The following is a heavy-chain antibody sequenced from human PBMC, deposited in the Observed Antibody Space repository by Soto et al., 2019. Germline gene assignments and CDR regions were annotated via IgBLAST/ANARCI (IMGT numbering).Heavy chain of an antibody. V-gene: IGHV1-18*01. CDR2: ISAYNGNT. CDR3: ARNSASIWFGELSDWFDP. D-gene: IGHD3-10*01. Sequence: ASVKVSCKASGYTFTSYGISWVRQAPGQGLEWMGWISAYNGNTNYAQKLQGRVTMTTDTSTSTAYMELRSLRSDDTAVYYCARNSASIWFGELSDWFDPWGQGTLVTV. CDR1: GYTFTSYG. J-gene: IGHJ5*02.